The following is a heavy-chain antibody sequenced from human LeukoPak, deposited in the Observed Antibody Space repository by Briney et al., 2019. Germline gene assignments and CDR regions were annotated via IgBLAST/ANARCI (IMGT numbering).Heavy chain of an antibody. CDR1: GDSITNNNCY. V-gene: IGHV4-39*07. Sequence: SETLSLTCTVSGDSITNNNCYWGWVRQPPGKGLEWIASIYYSGSSYYNPSLKSRVTMSVDTSKNQFSLKLSSATAADTAVYYCVRLDYSNFFGYCGQGTLVTVSS. J-gene: IGHJ4*02. CDR2: IYYSGSS. CDR3: VRLDYSNFFGY. D-gene: IGHD4-11*01.